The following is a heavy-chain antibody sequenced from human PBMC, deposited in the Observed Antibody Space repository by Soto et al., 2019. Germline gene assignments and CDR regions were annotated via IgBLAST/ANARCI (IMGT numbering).Heavy chain of an antibody. CDR3: ARAMWYDSSDYNGYFDY. V-gene: IGHV1-18*04. J-gene: IGHJ4*02. Sequence: ASVKVSCKASGYTFTSYGISWVRQAPGQGLEWMGWISAYNGNTNYAQKLQGRVTMTTDTSTSTAYMELRSLRSDDTAVYYCARAMWYDSSDYNGYFDYWGQGTLVTVYS. CDR1: GYTFTSYG. CDR2: ISAYNGNT. D-gene: IGHD3-22*01.